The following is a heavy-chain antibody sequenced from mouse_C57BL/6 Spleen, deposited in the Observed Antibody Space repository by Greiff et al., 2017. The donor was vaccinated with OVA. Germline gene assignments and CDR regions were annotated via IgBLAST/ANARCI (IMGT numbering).Heavy chain of an antibody. D-gene: IGHD1-1*01. J-gene: IGHJ4*01. CDR2: IDPSDSET. V-gene: IGHV1-52*01. Sequence: QVHVKQPGAELVRPGSSVKLSCKASGYTFTSYWMHWVKQRPIQGLEWIGNIDPSDSETHYNQKFKDKATLTVDKSSSTAYMQLSSLTSEDSAVYYCARGDYYGSSGPHYYAMDYWGQGTSVTVSS. CDR3: ARGDYYGSSGPHYYAMDY. CDR1: GYTFTSYW.